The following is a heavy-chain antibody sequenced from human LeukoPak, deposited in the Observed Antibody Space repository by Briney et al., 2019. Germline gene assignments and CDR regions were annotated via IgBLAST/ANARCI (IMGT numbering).Heavy chain of an antibody. Sequence: SETLSLTCAVYGGSFSGYYWSWIRQPPGKGLEWIGEINHSGSTNYNPSLKSRVTISVDTSKDQFSLKLSSVTAADTAVYYCARRSLPRPIYYGSGSYRGTNWFDPWGQGTLVTVSS. CDR1: GGSFSGYY. J-gene: IGHJ5*02. CDR3: ARRSLPRPIYYGSGSYRGTNWFDP. V-gene: IGHV4-34*01. CDR2: INHSGST. D-gene: IGHD3-10*01.